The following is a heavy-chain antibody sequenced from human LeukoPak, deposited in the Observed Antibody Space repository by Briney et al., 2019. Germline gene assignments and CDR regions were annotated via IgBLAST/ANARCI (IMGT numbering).Heavy chain of an antibody. J-gene: IGHJ6*01. V-gene: IGHV3-33*01. CDR1: GFTFSSYG. CDR2: VWYDGSNK. CDR3: ARALAAGTYYYYGMDV. D-gene: IGHD6-13*01. Sequence: GGSLRLSCAASGFTFSSYGMHWVRQAPGKGLEWVAVVWYDGSNKYYADSVKGRFTISRDNSKNTLYLQMNSLRAEDTAVYYCARALAAGTYYYYGMDVWGQGTPVTVSS.